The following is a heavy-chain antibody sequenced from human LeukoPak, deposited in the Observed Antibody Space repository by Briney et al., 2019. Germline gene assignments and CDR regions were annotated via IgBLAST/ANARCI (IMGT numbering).Heavy chain of an antibody. V-gene: IGHV1-69*13. CDR2: IIPIFGTA. J-gene: IGHJ5*02. Sequence: ASVKVSCKASGGTFSSYAISWVRQAPGQGLEWMGGIIPIFGTANYAQKFQGRATMELSSLRSEDTAVYYCARGTYSSGWYPNWFDPWGQGTLVTVSS. CDR3: ARGTYSSGWYPNWFDP. D-gene: IGHD6-19*01. CDR1: GGTFSSYA.